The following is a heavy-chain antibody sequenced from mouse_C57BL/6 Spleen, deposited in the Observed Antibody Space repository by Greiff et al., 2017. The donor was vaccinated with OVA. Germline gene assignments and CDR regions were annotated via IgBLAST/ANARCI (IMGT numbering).Heavy chain of an antibody. J-gene: IGHJ4*01. CDR2: INPNNGGT. CDR1: GYTFTDYY. D-gene: IGHD3-2*02. CDR3: ARGRLPYYYAMDY. Sequence: VQLKESGPELVKPGASVKISCKASGYTFTDYYMNWVKQSHGKSLEWIGDINPNNGGTSYNQKFKGKATLTVDKSSSTAYMELRSLTSEDSAVYYCARGRLPYYYAMDYWGQGTSVTVSS. V-gene: IGHV1-26*01.